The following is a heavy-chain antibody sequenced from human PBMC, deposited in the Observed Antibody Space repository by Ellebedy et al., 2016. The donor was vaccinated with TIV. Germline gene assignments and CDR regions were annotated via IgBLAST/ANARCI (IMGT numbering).Heavy chain of an antibody. CDR1: GGSISSPGYP. J-gene: IGHJ1*01. V-gene: IGHV4-30-2*01. CDR3: ARSGDGGGIQYFQH. CDR2: IYHIGTT. D-gene: IGHD2-21*01. Sequence: SETLSLTCAVSGGSISSPGYPWSWVRQPPGKGLEWIGYIYHIGTTYYSPSLKSRVTISVDRSKNQCSLKLNSVTAADTAMYYCARSGDGGGIQYFQHWGQGTLVTVSS.